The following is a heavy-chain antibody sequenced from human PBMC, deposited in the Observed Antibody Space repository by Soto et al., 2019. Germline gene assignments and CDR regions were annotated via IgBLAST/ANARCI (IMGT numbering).Heavy chain of an antibody. V-gene: IGHV5-51*01. J-gene: IGHJ6*02. D-gene: IGHD2-15*01. CDR3: ARQEVVAATDYYYYGMDV. CDR1: GYSFTSYW. CDR2: IYPGDSDT. Sequence: GESLKISCKGSGYSFTSYWIGWVRQMPGKGLEWMGIIYPGDSDTRYSPSFQGQVTISADKSISTAYLQWSSLKASDTAMYYCARQEVVAATDYYYYGMDVWGQGTTVTVSS.